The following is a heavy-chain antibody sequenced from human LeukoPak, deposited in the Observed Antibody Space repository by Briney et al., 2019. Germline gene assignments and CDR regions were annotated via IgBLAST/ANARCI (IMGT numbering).Heavy chain of an antibody. D-gene: IGHD6-19*01. J-gene: IGHJ4*02. CDR1: GFTFSSYA. V-gene: IGHV3-23*01. CDR3: AKGIGASSGPQLSDY. Sequence: GGSQRLSCAASGFTFSSYAMSWVRQAPGKGLEWVSAISGSGGSTYYADSVKGRFTISRDNSKNTLYLQMNSLRAEDTAVYYCAKGIGASSGPQLSDYWGQGTLVTVSS. CDR2: ISGSGGST.